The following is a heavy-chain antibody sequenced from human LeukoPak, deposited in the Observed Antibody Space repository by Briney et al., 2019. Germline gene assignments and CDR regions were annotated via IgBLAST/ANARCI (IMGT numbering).Heavy chain of an antibody. CDR2: IYHSGST. CDR3: ARLGYSYGSDWYFDF. Sequence: SETLSLTCAVSGYSISSGYYWGWIRQPPGKGLEWFGSIYHSGSTYYNPSLKSRVTISVDTSKNQFSLKLSSVTAADTAVYYCARLGYSYGSDWYFDFWGRGTLVTVSS. CDR1: GYSISSGYY. J-gene: IGHJ2*01. D-gene: IGHD5-18*01. V-gene: IGHV4-38-2*01.